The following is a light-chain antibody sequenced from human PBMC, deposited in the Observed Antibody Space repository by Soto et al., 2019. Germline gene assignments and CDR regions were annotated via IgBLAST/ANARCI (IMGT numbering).Light chain of an antibody. V-gene: IGKV3-11*01. CDR2: DAS. CDR1: QSVSSY. J-gene: IGKJ4*01. CDR3: QQPYNRPPLT. Sequence: EIQMTQSPATLSVSPGERSTLTCRASQSVSSYLDWYQQKPGRAPKLLIYDASNIESGIPSRFSGSGSGTDFTLTISSLLPEDFAVYHCQQPYNRPPLTFGRGTKVDI.